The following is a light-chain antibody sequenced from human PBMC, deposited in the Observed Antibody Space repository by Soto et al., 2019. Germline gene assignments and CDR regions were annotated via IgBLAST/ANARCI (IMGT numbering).Light chain of an antibody. CDR3: QQYDNSPIT. Sequence: EIGLTQSPGILSLSAGERASLSWWASQSISSSFLAWYQQKPGQAPRLLIYGASSRATGIPDRFSGTGYETDVNLTISRLEPEDFAVYYCQQYDNSPITFGQGTRLEIK. J-gene: IGKJ5*01. CDR2: GAS. V-gene: IGKV3-20*01. CDR1: QSISSSF.